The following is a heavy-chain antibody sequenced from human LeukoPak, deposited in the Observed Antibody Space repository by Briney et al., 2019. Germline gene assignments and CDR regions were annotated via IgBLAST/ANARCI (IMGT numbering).Heavy chain of an antibody. CDR2: ISWNSGSI. CDR1: GFTFDDYA. Sequence: GRSLRLSCAASGFTFDDYAMHWVRQAPGKGLEWVSGISWNSGSIGYADSVKGRFTISRDNAKNSLYLQMNSLRAEDTALYYCARSGLLDAFDIWGQGTMVAVSS. CDR3: ARSGLLDAFDI. V-gene: IGHV3-9*01. D-gene: IGHD2-15*01. J-gene: IGHJ3*02.